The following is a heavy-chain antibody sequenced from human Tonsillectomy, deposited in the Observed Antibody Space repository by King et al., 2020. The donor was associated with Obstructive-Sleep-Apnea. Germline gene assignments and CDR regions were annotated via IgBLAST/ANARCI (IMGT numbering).Heavy chain of an antibody. Sequence: VQLVESGGGLVQPGGSLRLSCAASGFTFSSYSMNWVRQAPGKGLEWVSYISSSSSTIYYADSVKGRFTISRDNAKNSLYLQMNSLRAEDTAVYYCARAYSSSWYYFDYWGQGTLVTVSS. D-gene: IGHD6-13*01. CDR3: ARAYSSSWYYFDY. CDR2: ISSSSSTI. V-gene: IGHV3-48*04. CDR1: GFTFSSYS. J-gene: IGHJ4*02.